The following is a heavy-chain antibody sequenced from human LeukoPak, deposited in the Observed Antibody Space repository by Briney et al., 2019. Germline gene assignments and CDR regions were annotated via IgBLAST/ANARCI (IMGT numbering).Heavy chain of an antibody. J-gene: IGHJ5*02. Sequence: GGSLRLSCAASGFTFSSYAMSWVRQAPGKGLEWVSTITTSDGNTYYADSVKGRFTVSRDNSKNTLFLQMNSLRAEDTAVYYCARYRLAAYNWFDPWGQGTLVTVSS. CDR3: ARYRLAAYNWFDP. CDR2: ITTSDGNT. V-gene: IGHV3-23*01. D-gene: IGHD3-3*02. CDR1: GFTFSSYA.